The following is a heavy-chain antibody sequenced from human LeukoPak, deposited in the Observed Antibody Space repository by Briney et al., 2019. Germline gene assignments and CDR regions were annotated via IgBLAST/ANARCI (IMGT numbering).Heavy chain of an antibody. CDR2: IKSKTDGGTT. CDR3: TTSHDAEFDY. D-gene: IGHD1-1*01. J-gene: IGHJ4*02. Sequence: GGSLRLSCTASGFPLSNYGMHWVRQAPGKGLEWVGRIKSKTDGGTTDYAAPVKGRFTISRDDSKNTLYLQMNSLKTEDTAVYYCTTSHDAEFDYWGQGTLVTVSS. V-gene: IGHV3-15*07. CDR1: GFPLSNYG.